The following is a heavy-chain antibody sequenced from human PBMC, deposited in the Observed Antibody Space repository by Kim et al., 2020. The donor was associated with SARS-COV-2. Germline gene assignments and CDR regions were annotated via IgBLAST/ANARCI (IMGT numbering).Heavy chain of an antibody. CDR2: DGSEK. D-gene: IGHD3-10*01. J-gene: IGHJ4*02. Sequence: DGSEKNYVDSVKGRFTTSRDNAKNSLYLQMNGLRADDPAVDYCVRGRGFAHWGQGTLVTVSS. V-gene: IGHV3-7*03. CDR3: VRGRGFAH.